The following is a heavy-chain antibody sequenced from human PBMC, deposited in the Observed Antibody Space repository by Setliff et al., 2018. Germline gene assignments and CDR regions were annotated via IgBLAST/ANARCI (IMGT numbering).Heavy chain of an antibody. Sequence: SETLSLTCTVSDVSISGYYWSWIRQPPGKGLEWLGYIHYSGNTNYNPSLKSRVTISFDTSKNQISLNLSSVTPADTAVYYCAMWQLGWFDPWGQGTLVTVSS. CDR3: AMWQLGWFDP. CDR2: IHYSGNT. V-gene: IGHV4-59*01. J-gene: IGHJ5*02. D-gene: IGHD1-26*01. CDR1: DVSISGYY.